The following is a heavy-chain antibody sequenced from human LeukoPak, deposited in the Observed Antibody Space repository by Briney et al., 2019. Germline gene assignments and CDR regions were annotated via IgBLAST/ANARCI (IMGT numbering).Heavy chain of an antibody. D-gene: IGHD2-2*01. J-gene: IGHJ4*02. CDR2: IYPGDSDT. V-gene: IGHV5-51*01. CDR3: ARHLYRSSTSCYWAFDY. CDR1: GYSFTSYW. Sequence: GESLKISCKGSGYSFTSYWIGWVRQMPGKGLEWMGIIYPGDSDTRYSPSFQGQVTISADKSISTAYLQWSSLKASDTAMYYCARHLYRSSTSCYWAFDYWGQGTLVTVSS.